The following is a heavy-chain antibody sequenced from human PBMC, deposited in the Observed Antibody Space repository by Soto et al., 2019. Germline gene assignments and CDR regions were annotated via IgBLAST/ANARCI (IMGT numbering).Heavy chain of an antibody. J-gene: IGHJ5*02. V-gene: IGHV4-61*01. CDR3: ERDHVVWGVINWFDP. CDR1: GGSVSSGSYY. Sequence: PSETFSLTCTVSGGSVSSGSYYWSWIRQPPGKGLEWIGYIYYGGSTNYNPSLKSRVTISVDTSKNQFSLKLSSVTAADTAVYYCERDHVVWGVINWFDPWGQGTLVTVSS. CDR2: IYYGGST. D-gene: IGHD3-10*01.